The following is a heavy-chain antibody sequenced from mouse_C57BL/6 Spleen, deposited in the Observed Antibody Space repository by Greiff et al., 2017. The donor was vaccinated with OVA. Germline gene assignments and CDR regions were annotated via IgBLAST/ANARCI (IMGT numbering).Heavy chain of an antibody. CDR1: GYAFSSSW. CDR2: IYPGDGDT. V-gene: IGHV1-82*01. D-gene: IGHD2-4*01. Sequence: QVQLKESGPELVKPGASVKISCKASGYAFSSSWMNWVKQRPGKGLEWIGRIYPGDGDTNYNGKFKGKATLTANKHSSTAYMQLSSLTSEDSAVYFCARYDYDDWYVDVWGTGTTVTVSS. CDR3: ARYDYDDWYVDV. J-gene: IGHJ1*03.